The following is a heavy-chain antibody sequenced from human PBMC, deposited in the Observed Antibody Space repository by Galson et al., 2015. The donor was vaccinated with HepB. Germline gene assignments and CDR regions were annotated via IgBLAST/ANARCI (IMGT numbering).Heavy chain of an antibody. J-gene: IGHJ4*02. CDR3: ARDRSSGGDCPDH. Sequence: SLRLSCAGSGFIFRSYGIHWVRQAPGKGLEWLAVIYSDGSNKYYADSVKGRFTISRDNPKNTLYLQMTSLRAEDTAVYYCARDRSSGGDCPDHWGQGTLVTVSS. CDR1: GFIFRSYG. CDR2: IYSDGSNK. D-gene: IGHD2-21*02. V-gene: IGHV3-33*01.